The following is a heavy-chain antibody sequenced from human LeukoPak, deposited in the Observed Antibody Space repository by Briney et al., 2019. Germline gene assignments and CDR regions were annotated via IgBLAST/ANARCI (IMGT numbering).Heavy chain of an antibody. Sequence: ASVKVSCKASGYTFTGYYMHWVRQAPGQGVEWMGWINPNSGGTNYAQKFQGRVTMTRDTSISTAYMELSRLRSDDTAVYYCARGGLLWFGELLLFDYWGQGTLVTVSS. D-gene: IGHD3-10*01. CDR1: GYTFTGYY. V-gene: IGHV1-2*02. J-gene: IGHJ4*02. CDR3: ARGGLLWFGELLLFDY. CDR2: INPNSGGT.